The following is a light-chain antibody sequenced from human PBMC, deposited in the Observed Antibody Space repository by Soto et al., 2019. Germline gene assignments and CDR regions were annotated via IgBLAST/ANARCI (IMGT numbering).Light chain of an antibody. J-gene: IGKJ4*01. Sequence: DIQMTQSPSSLSAYIGDRVNITCRASQDIRTYLAWYQHKPGQGPRLLISAASTLQSGVPSRFSGTGSGTDYTLSISSLQSEVVRDYYCQRYNGAPLTFGGGTKLEI. CDR1: QDIRTY. CDR3: QRYNGAPLT. CDR2: AAS. V-gene: IGKV1-27*01.